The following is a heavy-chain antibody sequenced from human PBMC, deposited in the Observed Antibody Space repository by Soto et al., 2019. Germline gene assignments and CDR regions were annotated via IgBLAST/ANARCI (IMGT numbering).Heavy chain of an antibody. D-gene: IGHD5-18*01. CDR3: TRVLGYTFEPGKTRYYAMDV. J-gene: IGHJ6*02. CDR2: LIPVFGSP. CDR1: GGTFSKDA. Sequence: QVQLVQSGAEVKKPGSSVTVSCKTSGGTFSKDAINWVRQAPGQGLEWMGLLIPVFGSPIYAQKFQGRIRITACESTSTAFMDLSSLRSEDTAVYYCTRVLGYTFEPGKTRYYAMDVWGQGTTVSVSS. V-gene: IGHV1-69*01.